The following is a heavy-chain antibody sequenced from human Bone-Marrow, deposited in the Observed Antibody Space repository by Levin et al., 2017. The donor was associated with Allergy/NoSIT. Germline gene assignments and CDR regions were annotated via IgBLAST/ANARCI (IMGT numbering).Heavy chain of an antibody. J-gene: IGHJ5*02. CDR1: GGSISSSSYY. CDR2: IYYSGST. V-gene: IGHV4-39*01. Sequence: SETLSLTCTVSGGSISSSSYYWGWIRQPPGKGREWIGSIYYSGSTYYNPSLKSRVTISVDTSKNQSSLKLSSVSAADTAVYYGARKVSAGWYVMGSCCWFDPWGQGTLVTVSS. D-gene: IGHD6-19*01. CDR3: ARKVSAGWYVMGSCCWFDP.